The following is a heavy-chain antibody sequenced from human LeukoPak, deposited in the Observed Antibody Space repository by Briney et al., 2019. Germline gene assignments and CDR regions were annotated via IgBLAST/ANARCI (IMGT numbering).Heavy chain of an antibody. J-gene: IGHJ4*02. CDR1: GFTFSSYS. Sequence: TGGSLRLSCAASGFTFSSYSTNWVRQAPGKGLEWVSSISSSSSYIYYADSVKGRFTISRDNAKNSLYLQMNSLRAEDTAVYYCARHPFWSGYSMYYFDYWGQGTLVTVSS. CDR3: ARHPFWSGYSMYYFDY. V-gene: IGHV3-21*01. D-gene: IGHD3-3*01. CDR2: ISSSSSYI.